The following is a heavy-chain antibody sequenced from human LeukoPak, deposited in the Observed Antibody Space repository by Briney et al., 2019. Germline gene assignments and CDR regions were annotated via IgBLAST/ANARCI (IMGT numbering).Heavy chain of an antibody. D-gene: IGHD1-1*01. V-gene: IGHV4-31*03. CDR1: GGSISSGGYY. Sequence: PSETLSLTCTVSGGSISSGGYYWSWVRQHPGKGLEWIGYIYYSGSTYYNPSLKSRVTISVDTSKNQFSLKLSSVTAADTAVYYCARGGGTLTYYYYGMDVWGQGTTVTVSS. CDR2: IYYSGST. CDR3: ARGGGTLTYYYYGMDV. J-gene: IGHJ6*02.